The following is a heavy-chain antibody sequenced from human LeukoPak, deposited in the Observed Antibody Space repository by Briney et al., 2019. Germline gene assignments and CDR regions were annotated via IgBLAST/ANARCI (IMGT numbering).Heavy chain of an antibody. Sequence: PGGSLRLSCAASGFTFSSYWMNWVRQAPGKGLVWVSRIASDGSSTTYADSVKGRFSISRDNAKNTLYLQMNSLRVEDTAVYYCATVPPHGDTDYWGQGTLVTVSS. CDR3: ATVPPHGDTDY. D-gene: IGHD1-14*01. CDR2: IASDGSST. V-gene: IGHV3-74*01. CDR1: GFTFSSYW. J-gene: IGHJ4*02.